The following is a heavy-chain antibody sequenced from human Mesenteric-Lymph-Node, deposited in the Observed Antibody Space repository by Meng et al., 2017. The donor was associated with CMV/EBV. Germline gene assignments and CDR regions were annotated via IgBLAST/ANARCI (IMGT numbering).Heavy chain of an antibody. CDR2: IYPGDSET. D-gene: IGHD6-6*01. CDR3: ARNNFGGDSYSTSSLYGMDV. CDR1: GYSFSSYW. J-gene: IGHJ6*02. Sequence: GESLKISCKGSGYSFSSYWIAWVRQMPGKGLEWMGIIYPGDSETRYSSSFQGQVTISADKSISTAYLQWSSLKASDTAMYYCARNNFGGDSYSTSSLYGMDVWGQGTTVTVSS. V-gene: IGHV5-51*01.